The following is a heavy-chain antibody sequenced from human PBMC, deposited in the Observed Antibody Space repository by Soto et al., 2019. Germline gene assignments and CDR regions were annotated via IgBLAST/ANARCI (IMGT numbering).Heavy chain of an antibody. CDR2: IYYSGST. Sequence: LSLTCTVSGGSISSGDYYWSWIRQPPGKGLEWIGYIYYSGSTYYNPSLKSRVTISVDTSKNQFSLKLSSVTAADTAVYYCARGRIAAAGTKDPDFDYWGQGTLVTVSS. CDR1: GGSISSGDYY. CDR3: ARGRIAAAGTKDPDFDY. V-gene: IGHV4-30-4*01. J-gene: IGHJ4*02. D-gene: IGHD6-13*01.